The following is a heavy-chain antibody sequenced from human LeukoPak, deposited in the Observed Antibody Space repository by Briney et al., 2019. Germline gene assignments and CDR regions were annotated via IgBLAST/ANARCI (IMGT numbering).Heavy chain of an antibody. J-gene: IGHJ6*02. CDR3: ARDSSSWFYYYYGMDV. V-gene: IGHV1-18*01. CDR2: ISGYNGNT. D-gene: IGHD6-13*01. CDR1: GFTFSNYG. Sequence: GASVKVSCTASGFTFSNYGINWVRQAPGQGLEWMGWISGYNGNTKYAQKFQGRVTMTTDTSTSTAYTELRSLRSDDTAVYYCARDSSSWFYYYYGMDVWGQGTTVTVSS.